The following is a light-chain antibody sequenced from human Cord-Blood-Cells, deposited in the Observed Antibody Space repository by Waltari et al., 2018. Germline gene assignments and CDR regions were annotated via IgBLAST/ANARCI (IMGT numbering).Light chain of an antibody. CDR2: DVS. CDR1: SSDVGGYNY. CDR3: SSYTSSSTVV. Sequence: QSALTQPASVSGSPGQSITISCTGTSSDVGGYNYVSSYQQHPGKAPKLMIYDVSKRPSGGSNRFSGSKSGNTASLTISGLQAEDEADYYCSSYTSSSTVVFGGGTKLTVL. V-gene: IGLV2-14*01. J-gene: IGLJ2*01.